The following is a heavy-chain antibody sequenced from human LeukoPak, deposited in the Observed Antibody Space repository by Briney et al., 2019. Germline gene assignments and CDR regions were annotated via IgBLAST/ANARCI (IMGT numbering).Heavy chain of an antibody. CDR2: IFYSGST. J-gene: IGHJ6*03. CDR3: ARVPLGGTMVRGVIGYYYMDV. CDR1: GGSIGSSSYY. V-gene: IGHV4-39*01. Sequence: NPSETLSLTCTVSGGSIGSSSYYWGWIRQPPGKGLEWIGNIFYSGSTYYNPSLKSRVTISVDTSKNQFSLKLSSVTAADTAVYYCARVPLGGTMVRGVIGYYYMDVWGKGTTVTVSS. D-gene: IGHD3-10*01.